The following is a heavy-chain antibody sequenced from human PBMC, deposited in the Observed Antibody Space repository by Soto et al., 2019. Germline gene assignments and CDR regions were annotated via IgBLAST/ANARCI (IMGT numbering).Heavy chain of an antibody. J-gene: IGHJ3*01. Sequence: EVQLVESGGGLVMPGGSLRLSCAASGFTFSAYHMNWVRQAPGKGLEWVSSINPTSSHIYYADSVRGRFTISRDDSKNPVSLQMTSLRTEDAALYYCARGYCGGGGCYLRRDAFDVWGQGTRVTVSS. V-gene: IGHV3-21*01. CDR3: ARGYCGGGGCYLRRDAFDV. CDR1: GFTFSAYH. D-gene: IGHD2-15*01. CDR2: INPTSSHI.